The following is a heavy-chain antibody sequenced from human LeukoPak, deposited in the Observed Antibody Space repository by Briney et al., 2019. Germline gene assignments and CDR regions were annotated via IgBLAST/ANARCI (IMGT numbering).Heavy chain of an antibody. V-gene: IGHV4-39*01. CDR2: IYYSGDT. J-gene: IGHJ6*03. CDR3: ARHQWHYYYYMGV. Sequence: PSETLSLTCTVSGGSIRSSSYYWGWIHQPPGKGLEWVGSIYYSGDTYYNPSLKSRRVTISVDTSKNQFSLRLSSVTAADTAVYYCARHQWHYYYYMGVWGKGSTVTVSS. CDR1: GGSIRSSSYY. D-gene: IGHD6-19*01.